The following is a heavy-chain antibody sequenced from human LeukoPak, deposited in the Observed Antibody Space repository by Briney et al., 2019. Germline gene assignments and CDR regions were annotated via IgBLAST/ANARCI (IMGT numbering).Heavy chain of an antibody. V-gene: IGHV1-18*01. Sequence: GAAEKVSCKASGYTFTSYGISWVRQAPGQGLEWMGWISDYNVNTNYAQKLQGRVTMTTDTSTSTAYMELRSLRSDDTAAYYCARFEEIRYFDWLPPYGMDVWGQGTTVTVS. D-gene: IGHD3-9*01. CDR2: ISDYNVNT. CDR1: GYTFTSYG. CDR3: ARFEEIRYFDWLPPYGMDV. J-gene: IGHJ6*02.